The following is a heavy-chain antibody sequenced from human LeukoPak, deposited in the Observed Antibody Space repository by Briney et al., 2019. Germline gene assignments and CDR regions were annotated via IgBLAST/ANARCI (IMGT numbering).Heavy chain of an antibody. CDR1: GGSISSGGYY. Sequence: SETLSLTCTVSGGSISSGGYYWSWIRQHPGKGLEWIGYIYYSGSTYYNPSLKSRVTISVDTSKSQFSLKLSSVTAADTAVYYCARGDGITMVRGVPNWFDPWGQGTLVTVSS. CDR2: IYYSGST. J-gene: IGHJ5*02. CDR3: ARGDGITMVRGVPNWFDP. D-gene: IGHD3-10*01. V-gene: IGHV4-31*03.